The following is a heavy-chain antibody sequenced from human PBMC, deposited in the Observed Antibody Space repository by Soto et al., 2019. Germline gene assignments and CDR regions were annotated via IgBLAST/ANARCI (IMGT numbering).Heavy chain of an antibody. D-gene: IGHD4-17*01. CDR3: ARERDYGDRDAFDI. CDR1: GGSISSGGYY. V-gene: IGHV4-31*03. Sequence: QVQLQESGPGLVKPSQTLSLTCTVSGGSISSGGYYWSWIRQHPGKGLEWIGYIYSSGSTYYNPSLKSRVTISVDTSKNQFALKLSSVTAADTAVYYCARERDYGDRDAFDIWGQGTMVTVSS. J-gene: IGHJ3*02. CDR2: IYSSGST.